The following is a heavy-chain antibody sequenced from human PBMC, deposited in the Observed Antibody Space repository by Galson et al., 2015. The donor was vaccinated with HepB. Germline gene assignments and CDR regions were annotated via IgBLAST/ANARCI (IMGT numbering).Heavy chain of an antibody. CDR2: IYYSGST. Sequence: CTVSGGSISSSSYYWGWIRQPPGKGLEWIGYIYYSGSTNYNPSLKSRVTISVDTSKNQFSLKLSSVTAADTAVYYCARDLGSSSGWYFDYWGQGTLVTVSS. CDR1: GGSISSSSYY. V-gene: IGHV4-61*05. J-gene: IGHJ4*02. D-gene: IGHD6-19*01. CDR3: ARDLGSSSGWYFDY.